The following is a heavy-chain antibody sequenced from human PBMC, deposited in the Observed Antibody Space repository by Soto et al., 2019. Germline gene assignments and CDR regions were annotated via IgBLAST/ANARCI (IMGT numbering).Heavy chain of an antibody. CDR2: ISYDGSNK. V-gene: IGHV3-30-3*01. CDR1: GFTFSSHS. CDR3: ATYASSWTVCDY. J-gene: IGHJ4*02. Sequence: QVQLVESGGGVVQPGRSLRLSCAASGFTFSSHSMHWVRQAPGKGLEWVAVISYDGSNKYYADSVKGRFTISRDNSKNTLYLQMNSLRAEDPAVYYCATYASSWTVCDYWGQGTLVTVSS. D-gene: IGHD6-13*01.